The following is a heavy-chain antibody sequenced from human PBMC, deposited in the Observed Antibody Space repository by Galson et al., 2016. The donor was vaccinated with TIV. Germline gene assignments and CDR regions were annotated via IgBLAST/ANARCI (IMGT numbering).Heavy chain of an antibody. Sequence: VKVSCKVSGYNFTDYFLHWMQQAPGKSFEWMGHVDPEDGQTKYAPKFQGRITITADTSTDTAYMELTSLRSEDTAIYFCTTVRLRGSGGMDVWGQGTTAIVSS. CDR3: TTVRLRGSGGMDV. CDR1: GYNFTDYF. V-gene: IGHV1-69-2*01. J-gene: IGHJ6*02. D-gene: IGHD2-8*01. CDR2: VDPEDGQT.